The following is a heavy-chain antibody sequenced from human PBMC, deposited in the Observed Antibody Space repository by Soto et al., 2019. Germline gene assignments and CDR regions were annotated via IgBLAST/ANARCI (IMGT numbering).Heavy chain of an antibody. CDR1: GFTFSGSA. J-gene: IGHJ4*02. Sequence: PGGSLRLSCAASGFTFSGSAMHWVRQASGKGLEWVGRIRSKANSYATAYAASVKGRFTISRDDSKNTAYLQMNSLKTEDTAVYYCTRLGRYSYDGGPDWGQGTLVTVSS. V-gene: IGHV3-73*01. D-gene: IGHD5-18*01. CDR2: IRSKANSYAT. CDR3: TRLGRYSYDGGPD.